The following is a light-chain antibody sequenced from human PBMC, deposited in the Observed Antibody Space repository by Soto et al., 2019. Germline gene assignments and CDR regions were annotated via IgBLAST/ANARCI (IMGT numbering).Light chain of an antibody. V-gene: IGLV2-14*01. CDR1: SSDVGGYNY. CDR3: SSYTSSSTLYV. J-gene: IGLJ1*01. CDR2: DVS. Sequence: QSALTQPASVSGSPGQSITISCTGTSSDVGGYNYVSWYQQHPGKAPKSMIYDVSNRPSGVSNRFSGSKSGNTASLTISGLQAEDEADYYCSSYTSSSTLYVFGTGTKLTVL.